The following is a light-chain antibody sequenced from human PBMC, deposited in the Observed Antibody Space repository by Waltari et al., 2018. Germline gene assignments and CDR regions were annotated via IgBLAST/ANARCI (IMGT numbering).Light chain of an antibody. J-gene: IGLJ2*01. CDR3: SSYTSSSTLVV. Sequence: QSALTQPASVSGSPGQSITISCTGTSSDVGGYNYVSWYQQHPGKAPKLMICDVSNRPSGVSNRFSGSKSGNTASLTSSGLQAEDEADYYCSSYTSSSTLVVFGGGTKLTVL. CDR1: SSDVGGYNY. V-gene: IGLV2-14*03. CDR2: DVS.